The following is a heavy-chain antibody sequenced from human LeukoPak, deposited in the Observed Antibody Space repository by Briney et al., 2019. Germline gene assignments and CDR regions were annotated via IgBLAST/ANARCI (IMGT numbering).Heavy chain of an antibody. CDR1: GGSISSGGYS. Sequence: SQTLSLTCAVSGGSISSGGYSWSWIRQPPGKGLEWIGYIYYSGSTNYNPSLKSRVTISVDTSKNQFSLKLSSVTAADTAVYYCARIIYSYGPQEYYFDYWGQGTLVTVSS. D-gene: IGHD5-18*01. CDR2: IYYSGST. V-gene: IGHV4-30-4*07. CDR3: ARIIYSYGPQEYYFDY. J-gene: IGHJ4*02.